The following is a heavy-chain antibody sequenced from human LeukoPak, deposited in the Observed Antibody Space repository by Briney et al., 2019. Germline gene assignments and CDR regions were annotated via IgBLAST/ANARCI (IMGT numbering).Heavy chain of an antibody. CDR2: INPSGGST. CDR1: GYTFTSYY. D-gene: IGHD2-15*01. CDR3: ARRYCSGGDCPLGY. Sequence: ASVKVSCKPSGYTFTSYYMHWVRQAPGQGLEWMGIINPSGGSTNYAQKFQGRVTMTRDTSTSTVYMELSGLRSEDTAVYYCARRYCSGGDCPLGYWGRGTLVTVSS. J-gene: IGHJ4*02. V-gene: IGHV1-46*01.